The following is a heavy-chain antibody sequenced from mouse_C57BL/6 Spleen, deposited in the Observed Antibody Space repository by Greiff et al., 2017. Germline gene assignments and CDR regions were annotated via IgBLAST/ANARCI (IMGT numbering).Heavy chain of an antibody. CDR1: GFTFSSYA. J-gene: IGHJ4*01. D-gene: IGHD2-3*01. Sequence: EVKLMESGGGLVKPGGSLKLSCAASGFTFSSYAMSWVRQTPEKRLEWVATISDGGSYTYYPDNVKGRFTISRDNAKNNLYLQMSHLKSEDTAMYYCARDYDGYSYAMDYWGQGTSVTVSS. CDR3: ARDYDGYSYAMDY. V-gene: IGHV5-4*01. CDR2: ISDGGSYT.